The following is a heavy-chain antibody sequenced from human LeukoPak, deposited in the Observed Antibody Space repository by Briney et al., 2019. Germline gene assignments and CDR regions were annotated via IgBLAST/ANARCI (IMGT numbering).Heavy chain of an antibody. J-gene: IGHJ4*02. D-gene: IGHD4-17*01. CDR2: INPNSGGT. CDR3: ASAAYGDYVLGTYVPTGY. Sequence: ASVKVSCKASGYTFTGYYMHWVRQAPGQGLEWMGWINPNSGGTNYAQKFHGRVTMTRDTSISTAYMELRRLRYDDTAVYYCASAAYGDYVLGTYVPTGYWGQGTLVTVSS. V-gene: IGHV1-2*02. CDR1: GYTFTGYY.